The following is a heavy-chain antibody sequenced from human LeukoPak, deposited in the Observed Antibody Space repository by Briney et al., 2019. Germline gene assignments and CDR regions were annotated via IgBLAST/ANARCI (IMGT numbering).Heavy chain of an antibody. V-gene: IGHV4-34*01. CDR1: GGSFSDYY. Sequence: SETLSLTCAVYGGSFSDYYWTWLRQPPGKGLEWIGEINHSGSTNYNPSLKSRVTISVDTSKNQFSLKLSSVTAADTAVYYCARGYGSGDSGIHYYYGMDVWGQGTTVTVSS. CDR2: INHSGST. J-gene: IGHJ6*02. D-gene: IGHD2-15*01. CDR3: ARGYGSGDSGIHYYYGMDV.